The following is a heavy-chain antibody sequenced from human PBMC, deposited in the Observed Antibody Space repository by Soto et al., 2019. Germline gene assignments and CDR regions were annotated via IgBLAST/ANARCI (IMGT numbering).Heavy chain of an antibody. CDR2: IYHSGYT. Sequence: QLQLQESCTGLVKPSQTQSLTCAVSGGSISSGGYSWSWIRQPPGKGLEWIGYIYHSGYTYCNPSLKSRVTISVDRSKNQFSLKLSSVTAADTAVYYCARAHYGDYGYGMDVWGQGTTVTVSS. D-gene: IGHD4-17*01. V-gene: IGHV4-30-2*01. CDR1: GGSISSGGYS. J-gene: IGHJ6*02. CDR3: ARAHYGDYGYGMDV.